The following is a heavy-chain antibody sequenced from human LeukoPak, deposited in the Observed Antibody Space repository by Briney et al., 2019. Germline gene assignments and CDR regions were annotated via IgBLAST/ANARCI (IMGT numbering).Heavy chain of an antibody. CDR1: GGTFSSYA. V-gene: IGHV1-69*05. CDR2: IIPIFGTA. D-gene: IGHD3-9*01. CDR3: ARGVYDILTGYYRGSAIWFDP. Sequence: SVKVSCKASGGTFSSYAISWVRHAPGQGLEWMGGIIPIFGTANYAQKFQGRVTITTDESTSTAYMELSSLRSEDTAVYYCARGVYDILTGYYRGSAIWFDPWGQGTLVTVSS. J-gene: IGHJ5*02.